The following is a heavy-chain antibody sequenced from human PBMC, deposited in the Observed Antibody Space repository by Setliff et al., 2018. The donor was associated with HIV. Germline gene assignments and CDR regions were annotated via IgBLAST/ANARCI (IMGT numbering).Heavy chain of an antibody. Sequence: PGGSLRLSCAASGFTVSSNYMSWVRQAPGKGLEWVSVIYSGGSTYYADSVKGRFTISRDNSKNTLYLQMNSLRAEDTAVYYCARASGSWSYWYLDLWGRGTLVTVSS. CDR3: ARASGSWSYWYLDL. CDR1: GFTVSSNY. D-gene: IGHD6-13*01. V-gene: IGHV3-53*01. J-gene: IGHJ2*01. CDR2: IYSGGST.